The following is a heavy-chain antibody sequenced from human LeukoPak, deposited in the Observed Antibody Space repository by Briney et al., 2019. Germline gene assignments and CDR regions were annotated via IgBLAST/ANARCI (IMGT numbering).Heavy chain of an antibody. V-gene: IGHV7-4-1*02. J-gene: IGHJ6*02. CDR3: ARIAVAGGWHYYYYGMDV. CDR2: INTNTGNP. Sequence: ASVKVSCKASGYTFTSYAMNRVRQAPGQGLEWMGWINTNTGNPTYAQGFTGRFVFSLDTSVSTAYLQISSLKAEDTAVYYCARIAVAGGWHYYYYGMDVWGQGTTVTVSS. CDR1: GYTFTSYA. D-gene: IGHD6-19*01.